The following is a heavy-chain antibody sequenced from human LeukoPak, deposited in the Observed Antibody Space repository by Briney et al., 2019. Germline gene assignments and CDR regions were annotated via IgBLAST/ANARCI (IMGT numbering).Heavy chain of an antibody. V-gene: IGHV4-59*08. CDR2: VYYSGST. J-gene: IGHJ4*02. Sequence: SETLSLTCTVSGGSISSYYWSWIRQPPGKGLDWIGYVYYSGSTNYNPSLKSRVTISVDTSKNQFSLKLSSVTAADTAVYYCARVRGYCSSTSCYLEPYYFDYWGQGTLVTVSS. D-gene: IGHD2-2*01. CDR3: ARVRGYCSSTSCYLEPYYFDY. CDR1: GGSISSYY.